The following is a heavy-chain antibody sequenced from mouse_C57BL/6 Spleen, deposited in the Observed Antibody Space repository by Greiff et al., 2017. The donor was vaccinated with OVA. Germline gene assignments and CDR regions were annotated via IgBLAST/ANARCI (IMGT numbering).Heavy chain of an antibody. J-gene: IGHJ2*01. CDR1: GYTFTSYW. D-gene: IGHD4-1*01. CDR2: IYPSDSET. CDR3: ARSTGNYFDY. Sequence: QVQLQQPGAELVRPGSSVKLSCKASGYTFTSYWMDWVKQRPGQGLEWIGNIYPSDSETHYNQKFKDKATLTVDKSSSTAYMQLSSLTSEDSAVYFCARSTGNYFDYWGKGTTLTVSS. V-gene: IGHV1-61*01.